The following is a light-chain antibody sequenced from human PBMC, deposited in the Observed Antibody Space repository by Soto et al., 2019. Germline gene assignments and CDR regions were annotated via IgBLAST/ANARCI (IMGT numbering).Light chain of an antibody. CDR2: SAS. CDR1: QILLHSNGYNY. CDR3: QRTYNAPWK. V-gene: IGKV2-28*01. Sequence: DIVITESPRSLAVTRGGPAYISFRSSQILLHSNGYNYLDWYLQKPGQSPQLLIYSASNLQSGVPSRFSGSGSGTDFTLTISSLQPEDVATYYGQRTYNAPWKCAQGTRVDIK. J-gene: IGKJ1*01.